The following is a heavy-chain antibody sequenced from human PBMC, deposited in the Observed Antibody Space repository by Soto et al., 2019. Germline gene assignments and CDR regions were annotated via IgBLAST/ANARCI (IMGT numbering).Heavy chain of an antibody. J-gene: IGHJ4*02. V-gene: IGHV1-18*01. Sequence: QVQLVQSGAEEKKPGASVKVSCKASGYTFTSFGLSWVRQAPGQGLEWMGWISPYNGNTKYAQKIQGRVTMTTDTSTSTAYMDLRSLRSDDTAVYYCGRGRAATLAAAGHDYWGQGTLVTVSS. CDR3: GRGRAATLAAAGHDY. CDR1: GYTFTSFG. D-gene: IGHD6-13*01. CDR2: ISPYNGNT.